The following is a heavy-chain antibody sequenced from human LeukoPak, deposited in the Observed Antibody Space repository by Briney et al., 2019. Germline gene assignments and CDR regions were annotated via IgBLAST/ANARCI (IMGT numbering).Heavy chain of an antibody. J-gene: IGHJ3*02. D-gene: IGHD2/OR15-2a*01. CDR2: IIPIFGTA. CDR1: GGTFSSNA. Sequence: GASEKVSCKASGGTFSSNAISWVRQAPGQGLEWMGGIIPIFGTANYAQKFQGRVTITADESTSTAYMELSSLRSEDTAVYYCASLSNPDAFDIWGQGTMVTVSS. V-gene: IGHV1-69*13. CDR3: ASLSNPDAFDI.